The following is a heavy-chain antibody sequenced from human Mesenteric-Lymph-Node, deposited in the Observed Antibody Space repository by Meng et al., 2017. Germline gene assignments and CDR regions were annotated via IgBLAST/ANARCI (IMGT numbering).Heavy chain of an antibody. J-gene: IGHJ5*02. V-gene: IGHV1-18*01. D-gene: IGHD3-22*01. Sequence: QVHGGKFAAKGKKLVASGKASCKASGYTVSNYGISWGRQAPGQGLEWMGWISVYNGDTNYAQKLQDRVTMTTDTSTSTAYMELRSLRSDDTAVYYCARDGYYYDSSGYSYWFDPWGQGTLVTVSS. CDR3: ARDGYYYDSSGYSYWFDP. CDR1: GYTVSNYG. CDR2: ISVYNGDT.